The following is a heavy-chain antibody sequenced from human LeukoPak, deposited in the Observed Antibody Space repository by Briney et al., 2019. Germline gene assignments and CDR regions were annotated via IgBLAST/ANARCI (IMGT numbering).Heavy chain of an antibody. V-gene: IGHV4-31*03. CDR1: GGSISSGGYY. J-gene: IGHJ3*02. CDR3: ARDLEGFGEIPANAFDI. CDR2: IYYSGST. D-gene: IGHD3-10*01. Sequence: SQTLSLTCTVSGGSISSGGYYWSWIRQHPGKGLEWIGYIYYSGSTYYNPSLKSRVTISVDTSKNQFSLKLSSVTAADTAVYYCARDLEGFGEIPANAFDIWGQGTMVTVSS.